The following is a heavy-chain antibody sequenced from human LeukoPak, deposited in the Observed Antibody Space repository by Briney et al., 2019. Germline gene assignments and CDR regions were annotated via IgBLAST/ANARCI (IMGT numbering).Heavy chain of an antibody. CDR2: IYYSGST. J-gene: IGHJ4*02. Sequence: SETLSLTCTVSGASISSHYWSWIRQPPGKGLEWIGNIYYSGSTNYNPSLKSRATISVDRPKNQFSLKLSSVTAADTAIYYCARASLYYYGSGSYYDFDHWGQGTLVTVSS. D-gene: IGHD3-10*01. V-gene: IGHV4-59*08. CDR1: GASISSHY. CDR3: ARASLYYYGSGSYYDFDH.